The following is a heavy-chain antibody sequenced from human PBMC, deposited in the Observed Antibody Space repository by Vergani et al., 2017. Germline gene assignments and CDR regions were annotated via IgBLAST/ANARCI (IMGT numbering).Heavy chain of an antibody. J-gene: IGHJ4*02. CDR2: INPNSGGT. Sequence: QVQLVQSGAEVKKPGASVKVSCKASGYTFTGYYMHWVRQAPGQGLEWMGWINPNSGGTNYAQKFQGRVTMTRDTSISTAYMALSRLRSDDTAVYYCASSLYYDSSGYYYNYGNFDYWGQGTLVTVSS. CDR1: GYTFTGYY. V-gene: IGHV1-2*02. D-gene: IGHD3-22*01. CDR3: ASSLYYDSSGYYYNYGNFDY.